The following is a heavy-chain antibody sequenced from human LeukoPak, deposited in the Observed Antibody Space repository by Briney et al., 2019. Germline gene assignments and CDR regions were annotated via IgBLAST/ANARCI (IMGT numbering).Heavy chain of an antibody. CDR2: IIPIFGTA. D-gene: IGHD3-10*01. Sequence: SVKVSCKASGGTFSSYAISWVRQAPGQGLEWMGGIIPIFGTANYAQKFQGRVTITADESTSTAYMELSSLRSEDTALYYCARDLVGLYYFDYWGQGTLVTVSS. V-gene: IGHV1-69*13. CDR1: GGTFSSYA. J-gene: IGHJ4*02. CDR3: ARDLVGLYYFDY.